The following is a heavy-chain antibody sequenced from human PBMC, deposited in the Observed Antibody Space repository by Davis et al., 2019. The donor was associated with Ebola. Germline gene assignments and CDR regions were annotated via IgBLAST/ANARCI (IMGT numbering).Heavy chain of an antibody. J-gene: IGHJ6*02. V-gene: IGHV3-48*03. CDR1: GFTFSSYE. D-gene: IGHD2-2*01. CDR2: ISSSGSTI. Sequence: PGGSLRLSCAASGFTFSSYEMNWVRQAPGKGLEWVSYISSSGSTIYYADSVKGRFTISRDNAKNTLYLQMNSLRAEDTAVYYCARDLVVVPAAPYYYYYGMDVWGQGTTVTVSS. CDR3: ARDLVVVPAAPYYYYYGMDV.